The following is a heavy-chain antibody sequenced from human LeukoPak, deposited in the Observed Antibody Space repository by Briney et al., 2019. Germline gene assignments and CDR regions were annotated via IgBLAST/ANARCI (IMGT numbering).Heavy chain of an antibody. CDR2: IASNGGTK. CDR1: GFSFNTYT. V-gene: IGHV3-64*02. Sequence: PGGSLRLSCAASGFSFNTYTMRWVRQAPGKELEYVSGIASNGGTKYYADSVKGRFTISRDNFKNTVYLQMDSLRTEDMAVYYCAGECCTTNNCYNWGLGYWGQGTLVTVSS. D-gene: IGHD2-2*02. J-gene: IGHJ4*02. CDR3: AGECCTTNNCYNWGLGY.